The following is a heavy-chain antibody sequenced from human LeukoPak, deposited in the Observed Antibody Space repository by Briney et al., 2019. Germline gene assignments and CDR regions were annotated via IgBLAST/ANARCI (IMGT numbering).Heavy chain of an antibody. V-gene: IGHV3-21*01. Sequence: PGGSLRLSCAASGFTFSSYSMNWVRQAPGKGLEWVSSISSSSSYIYYADSVKGRFTISRDNAKNSLYLQMNSLRAEDTAVYYCARDGNIAAAGTRLTPYYYYMDVWGKGNPGHRLL. CDR3: ARDGNIAAAGTRLTPYYYYMDV. CDR1: GFTFSSYS. J-gene: IGHJ6*03. D-gene: IGHD6-13*01. CDR2: ISSSSSYI.